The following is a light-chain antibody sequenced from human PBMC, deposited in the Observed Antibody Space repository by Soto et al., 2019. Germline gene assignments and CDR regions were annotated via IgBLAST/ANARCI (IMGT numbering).Light chain of an antibody. V-gene: IGKV1-27*01. Sequence: DIQMTQSPSSLSASVGDRVTITCRASQDISKYLAWYQQKPGNIPKLLIYGASGLQSGVPSRFSGSGSGTDFTLTISSLQPEDVATYYCQRYNSAPQITFGQGTRLEIK. CDR1: QDISKY. CDR2: GAS. CDR3: QRYNSAPQIT. J-gene: IGKJ5*01.